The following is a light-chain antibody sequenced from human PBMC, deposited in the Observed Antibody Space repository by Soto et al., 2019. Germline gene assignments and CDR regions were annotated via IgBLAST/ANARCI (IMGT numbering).Light chain of an antibody. J-gene: IGLJ1*01. CDR1: SSDVGGYDY. V-gene: IGLV2-8*01. CDR3: SSYAGRNNYV. Sequence: QSALTQPPSASGSPGQSVTISCTGTSSDVGGYDYVSWYQHHPGKAPKLIISEVNKRPSGVPDRFSGSKSGNTASLTVSGLKAEDEADYYCSSYAGRNNYVFGSGTKLTVL. CDR2: EVN.